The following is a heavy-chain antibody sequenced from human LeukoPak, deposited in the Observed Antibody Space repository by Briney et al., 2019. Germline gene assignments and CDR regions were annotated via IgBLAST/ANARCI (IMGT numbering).Heavy chain of an antibody. CDR2: IWYDGSNK. CDR1: GFTFSSYG. D-gene: IGHD3-16*01. V-gene: IGHV3-33*01. CDR3: ARGSDYNGGSFDY. Sequence: PGGSLRLSWAPSGFTFSSYGMHWVRQAPGKGLEWVALIWYDGSNKHYADSVKGRFTISRDNSKNTLYLQMNSLRAEDTALYYCARGSDYNGGSFDYWGQGTLVTVSS. J-gene: IGHJ4*02.